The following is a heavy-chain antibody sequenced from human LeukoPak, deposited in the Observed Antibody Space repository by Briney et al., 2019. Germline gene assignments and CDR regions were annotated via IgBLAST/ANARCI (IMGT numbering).Heavy chain of an antibody. CDR1: GVSFSGHW. Sequence: GGSLRLSCSGSGVSFSGHWMHWVRQAPGKGLDCVATIKYDRSEKYYVDSVKGRFTISRDDAKNSLYLQMNSLRAEDTAVYYCARRNWFDPWGQGTLVIVSS. J-gene: IGHJ5*02. D-gene: IGHD2/OR15-2a*01. V-gene: IGHV3-7*05. CDR3: ARRNWFDP. CDR2: IKYDRSEK.